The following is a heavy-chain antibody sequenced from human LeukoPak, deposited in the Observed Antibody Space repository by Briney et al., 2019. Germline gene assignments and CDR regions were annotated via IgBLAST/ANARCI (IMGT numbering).Heavy chain of an antibody. J-gene: IGHJ3*02. D-gene: IGHD3-22*01. Sequence: PSETLSLTCAVYGGSFSGYYWSWIRQPPGKGLEWIGEINHSGSTNYNPSLKSRVTISVDKSKNQFSLKLSSVTAADTAVYYCARDTPSGDYYDSSGYYSPAGFDIWGQGTMVTVSS. CDR1: GGSFSGYY. CDR2: INHSGST. V-gene: IGHV4-34*01. CDR3: ARDTPSGDYYDSSGYYSPAGFDI.